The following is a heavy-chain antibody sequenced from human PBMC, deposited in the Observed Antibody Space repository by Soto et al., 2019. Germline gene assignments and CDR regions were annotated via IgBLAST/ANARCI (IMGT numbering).Heavy chain of an antibody. J-gene: IGHJ6*02. CDR2: IWYDGSIK. Sequence: GVSMRLSCSASGFTFHTYGMHWVRQIPGKGLQWVAIIWYDGSIKYYADSVRGRFTISRDNSKNTLYLQMNSLRDEDTAVYYCPGIECTGDNCNPYYHYGMDVWAQGTTVTVSS. V-gene: IGHV3-33*01. CDR1: GFTFHTYG. D-gene: IGHD2-8*02. CDR3: PGIECTGDNCNPYYHYGMDV.